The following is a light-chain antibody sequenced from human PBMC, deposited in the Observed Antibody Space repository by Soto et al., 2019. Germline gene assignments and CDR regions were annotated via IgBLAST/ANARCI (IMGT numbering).Light chain of an antibody. Sequence: QSALTQPASVSGSPGQSITISCTGTSSDVGGYNYVSWYQQHPGKAPKLMIYEVSNRPSGISNRFSGSKSGNTASLTISGLQAEDEADYYCSSYTSSNFGVFGEGIKLTVL. CDR3: SSYTSSNFGV. CDR2: EVS. V-gene: IGLV2-14*01. J-gene: IGLJ3*02. CDR1: SSDVGGYNY.